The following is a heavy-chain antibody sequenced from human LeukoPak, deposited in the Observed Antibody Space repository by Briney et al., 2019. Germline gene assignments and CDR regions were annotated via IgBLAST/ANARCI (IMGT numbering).Heavy chain of an antibody. Sequence: GGSLRLSCAASGFTFSSYWMSWVRQAPGKGLEWVAVISYDGSNQYYADSVKGRFTISRDNSKNTVYLQMTGLRAEDTAVYYCARDDCGANCYALIDYWGQGTLVTVSS. J-gene: IGHJ4*02. CDR2: ISYDGSNQ. CDR1: GFTFSSYW. CDR3: ARDDCGANCYALIDY. V-gene: IGHV3-30-3*01. D-gene: IGHD2-21*02.